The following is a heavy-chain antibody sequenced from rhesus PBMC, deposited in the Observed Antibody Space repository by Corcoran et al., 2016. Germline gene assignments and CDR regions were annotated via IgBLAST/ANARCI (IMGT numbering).Heavy chain of an antibody. Sequence: EVQLVESGGGLVQPGGSLRLSCAASGFTFSTYGIHWVRQAPGKGLEWVALISFVGSKKYYASSAKDRFAISRDNSENVVYLRRNNLKLEGTAVYYCVRGFYGLDSWGQGVVVTVSS. CDR3: VRGFYGLDS. CDR1: GFTFSTYG. CDR2: ISFVGSKK. J-gene: IGHJ6*01. V-gene: IGHV3-54*02.